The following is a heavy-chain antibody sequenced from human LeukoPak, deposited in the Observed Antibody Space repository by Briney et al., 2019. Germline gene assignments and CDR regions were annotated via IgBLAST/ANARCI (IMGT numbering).Heavy chain of an antibody. D-gene: IGHD5-18*01. CDR3: ARVWGSGYSYGLDY. J-gene: IGHJ4*02. CDR1: GFTFSSYS. V-gene: IGHV3-21*01. Sequence: GGSLRLSCAASGFTFSSYSMNWVRQAPGKGLEWVSSISSSSSYIYYADSVKGRFTISSDNAKNSLYLQMNSLRAEDTAVYYCARVWGSGYSYGLDYWGQGTLVTVSS. CDR2: ISSSSSYI.